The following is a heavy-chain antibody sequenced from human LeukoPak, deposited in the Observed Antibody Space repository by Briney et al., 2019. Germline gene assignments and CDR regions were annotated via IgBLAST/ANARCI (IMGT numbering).Heavy chain of an antibody. Sequence: GGSLRLSCGASGFIFTTYWMNWVRQAPGKGLEWVANIKQDGSETYYVDSVKGRFTISRDNDKNSVYLQMGSLRVEDTAVYYCVRGGRFYASSSAFDYWGQGTLVTVSS. V-gene: IGHV3-7*01. CDR1: GFIFTTYW. D-gene: IGHD2/OR15-2a*01. CDR2: IKQDGSET. J-gene: IGHJ4*02. CDR3: VRGGRFYASSSAFDY.